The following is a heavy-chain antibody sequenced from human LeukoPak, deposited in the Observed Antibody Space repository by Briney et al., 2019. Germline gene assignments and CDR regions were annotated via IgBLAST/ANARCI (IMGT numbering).Heavy chain of an antibody. CDR1: GFTFSSYE. V-gene: IGHV3-48*03. Sequence: PGGSLRLSCAASGFTFSSYEMNWVRQAPGKGLEWVSYISSSGSTIYYADSVKGRFTISRDNAKNSLYLQMDSLRAEDTAVYYWARESLNCFDPWGQGTLVTVSS. J-gene: IGHJ5*02. CDR3: ARESLNCFDP. CDR2: ISSSGSTI.